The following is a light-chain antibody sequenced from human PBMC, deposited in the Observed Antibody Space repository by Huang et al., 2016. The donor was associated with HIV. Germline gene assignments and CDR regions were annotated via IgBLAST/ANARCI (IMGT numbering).Light chain of an antibody. J-gene: IGKJ5*01. CDR3: QQRGSWPPT. CDR2: DSS. CDR1: QDVTNY. Sequence: EVLLTQAPVTLSLFPGERDSLSCWASQDVTNYFAWYQPNPRQPPRLLSYDSSNRATGVPPRFSGSESGTDFTLAIISLEPGDSAVYDCQQRGSWPPTCGQGTRLEIK. V-gene: IGKV3-11*01.